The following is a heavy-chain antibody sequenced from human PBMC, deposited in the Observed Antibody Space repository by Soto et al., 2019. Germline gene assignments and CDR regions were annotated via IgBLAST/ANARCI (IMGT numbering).Heavy chain of an antibody. CDR3: ARDVKDCSRASCFAFDI. Sequence: EVQLVESGGGLVQPGGSLRLSCAASGFTFSSYWMSWVRQAPGKGLEWVANINQDGSEKYSMDSVKGRFTISRDHAKNSLFLQMNSLRAEDTAVYCCARDVKDCSRASCFAFDIWGQGTMVTVSS. J-gene: IGHJ3*02. D-gene: IGHD2-2*01. CDR2: INQDGSEK. CDR1: GFTFSSYW. V-gene: IGHV3-7*05.